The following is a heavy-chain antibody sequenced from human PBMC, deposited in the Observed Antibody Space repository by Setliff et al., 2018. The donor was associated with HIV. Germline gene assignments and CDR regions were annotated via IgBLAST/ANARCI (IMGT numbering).Heavy chain of an antibody. Sequence: GSLRLSCAASGFTFSNYAMHWVRQAPGKALEYVSAISTDGDGTYYADSVKGRFTISRDNSKNTLYLQMGSLRAEDMAVYYCARVRNWIYFDYWGQGTLVTVSS. J-gene: IGHJ4*02. CDR1: GFTFSNYA. CDR3: ARVRNWIYFDY. D-gene: IGHD2-2*03. V-gene: IGHV3-64*02. CDR2: ISTDGDGT.